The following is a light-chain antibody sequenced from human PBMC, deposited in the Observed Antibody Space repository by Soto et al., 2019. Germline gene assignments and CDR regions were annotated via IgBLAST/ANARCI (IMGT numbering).Light chain of an antibody. CDR2: GAS. CDR1: QSVSSSY. V-gene: IGKV3D-20*02. CDR3: QQRHMWTIT. J-gene: IGKJ5*01. Sequence: EIVLTQSPGTLSLSPGERATLSCRASQSVSSSYLAWYQQKPGQAPRLLIYGASSRATGIPDRFSGSGSGTDFTLTISSLEHEDSAVYYCQQRHMWTITFGQGTRLEIK.